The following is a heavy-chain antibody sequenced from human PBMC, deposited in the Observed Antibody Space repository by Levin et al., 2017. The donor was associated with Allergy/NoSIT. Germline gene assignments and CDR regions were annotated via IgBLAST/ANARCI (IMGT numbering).Heavy chain of an antibody. Sequence: LRLSCTVSGGSISSGGYYWSWIRQHPGKGLEWIGYIYYSGSTYYNPSLKSRVTISVDTSKNQFSLKLSSVTAADTAVYYCARGSQRYYDILTGYYNRKPLYYFDYWGQGTLVTVSS. CDR2: IYYSGST. V-gene: IGHV4-31*03. CDR1: GGSISSGGYY. J-gene: IGHJ4*02. CDR3: ARGSQRYYDILTGYYNRKPLYYFDY. D-gene: IGHD3-9*01.